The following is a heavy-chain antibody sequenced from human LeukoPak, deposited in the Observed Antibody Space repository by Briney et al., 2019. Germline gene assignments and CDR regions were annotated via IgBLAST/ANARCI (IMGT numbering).Heavy chain of an antibody. CDR2: INQAGSEK. J-gene: IGHJ4*02. CDR1: GFTFSSYW. D-gene: IGHD5-12*01. CDR3: ARDGGVSGYDLLDH. V-gene: IGHV3-7*01. Sequence: HPGGSLRLSCAASGFTFSSYWMTWVRQAPGKGLAWVANINQAGSEKFYVDSVKGRFTISRDNAKNSLYLQMNSLRAEDTAVYYCARDGGVSGYDLLDHWGQGTLVTVSS.